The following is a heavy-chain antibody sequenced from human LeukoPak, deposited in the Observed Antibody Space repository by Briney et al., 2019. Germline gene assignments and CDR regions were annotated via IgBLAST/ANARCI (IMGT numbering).Heavy chain of an antibody. V-gene: IGHV3-7*01. Sequence: GGSLRLSCTASGFTSSDYWMTWVRQAPGKGPEWVANIKQDGSQRYYVDSVRGRFTISRDNAKNSLFLQMNGLRAEDTAVYYCARRGGSSSRRSPIDYWGQGTLVTVSS. CDR1: GFTSSDYW. J-gene: IGHJ4*02. D-gene: IGHD6-6*01. CDR2: IKQDGSQR. CDR3: ARRGGSSSRRSPIDY.